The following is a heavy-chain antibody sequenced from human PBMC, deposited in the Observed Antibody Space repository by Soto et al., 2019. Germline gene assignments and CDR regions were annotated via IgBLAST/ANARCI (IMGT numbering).Heavy chain of an antibody. CDR3: AGGMAGLDV. CDR1: GITFSIYW. CDR2: INSDGSHT. V-gene: IGHV3-74*01. Sequence: EAQLEESGGGLVQSGGSLRLSCAASGITFSIYWMHWVRQIPGKGLVWLSRINSDGSHTIYVDSVKGRFTISRDNAKNTLYRKMDSLRPDDTGVYYCAGGMAGLDVWCQGTTVTVSS. J-gene: IGHJ6*02.